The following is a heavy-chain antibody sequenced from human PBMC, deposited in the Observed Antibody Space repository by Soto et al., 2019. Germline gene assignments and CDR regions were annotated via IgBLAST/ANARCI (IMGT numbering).Heavy chain of an antibody. D-gene: IGHD3-9*01. J-gene: IGHJ4*02. CDR2: IKSKTDGGKT. CDR1: GLTLIKAG. Sequence: EVQLVESGGGLVKPGGSFNPSGEALGLTLIKAGMNGFGRAPGRGRGWVGRIKSKTDGGKTDYAAPVKGRFTISRDDSKNTLYLQMNSLKTEDTAVYYCTTFYDISDYPDYWGQGTLVTVSS. V-gene: IGHV3-15*07. CDR3: TTFYDISDYPDY.